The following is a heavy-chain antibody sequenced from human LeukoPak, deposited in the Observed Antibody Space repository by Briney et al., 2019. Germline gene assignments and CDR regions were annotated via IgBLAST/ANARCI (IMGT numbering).Heavy chain of an antibody. Sequence: PSQTLSLTCTVSGGSISSGSYYWSWIRQPAGKGLEWIGRIYTSGSTNYNPSLKSRVTISVDTSKNQFSLELSSVTAADTAVYYCARGRGSIDYWGQGTLVTVSS. D-gene: IGHD3-10*01. CDR1: GGSISSGSYY. V-gene: IGHV4-61*02. CDR3: ARGRGSIDY. CDR2: IYTSGST. J-gene: IGHJ4*02.